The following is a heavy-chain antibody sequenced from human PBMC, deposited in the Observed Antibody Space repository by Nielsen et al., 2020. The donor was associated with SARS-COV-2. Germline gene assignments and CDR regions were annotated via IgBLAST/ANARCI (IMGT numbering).Heavy chain of an antibody. V-gene: IGHV3-11*03. Sequence: GESLKISCAASGFTFSDYYMSWIRQAPGKGLEWVSYISSSSSYTNYADSVKGRFTISRDNAKNSLYLQMNSLRAEDTAVYYCARWPDCSSTSCHEIYYYYGMDVWGQGTTVTVSS. CDR2: ISSSSSYT. J-gene: IGHJ6*02. CDR1: GFTFSDYY. CDR3: ARWPDCSSTSCHEIYYYYGMDV. D-gene: IGHD2-2*01.